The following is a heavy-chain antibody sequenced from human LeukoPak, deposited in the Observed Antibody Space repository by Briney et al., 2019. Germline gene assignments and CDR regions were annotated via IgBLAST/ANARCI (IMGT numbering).Heavy chain of an antibody. CDR3: ARGKYDFWSGYYLDY. CDR1: GFTVSSNY. J-gene: IGHJ4*02. CDR2: IYSGGGT. D-gene: IGHD3-3*01. Sequence: GGSLRLSCAASGFTVSSNYMSWVRQAPGKGLEWVSVIYSGGGTYYADSVKGRFTISRDNSKNTLYLQMNSLRAEDTAVYYCARGKYDFWSGYYLDYWGQGTLVTVSS. V-gene: IGHV3-66*02.